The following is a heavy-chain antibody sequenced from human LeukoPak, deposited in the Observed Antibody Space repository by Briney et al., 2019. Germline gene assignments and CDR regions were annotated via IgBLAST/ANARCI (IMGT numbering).Heavy chain of an antibody. CDR3: ARDGDYGDYVRAFDI. D-gene: IGHD4-17*01. CDR1: GYTFTSYY. V-gene: IGHV1-46*01. CDR2: INPSGGST. Sequence: ASVKVSCKASGYTFTSYYMHWVRQAPGQGLEWMGIINPSGGSTSYAQKFQGRVTMTRDMSTSTDYMELSSLRSEDTAVYYCARDGDYGDYVRAFDIWGQGTMVTVSS. J-gene: IGHJ3*02.